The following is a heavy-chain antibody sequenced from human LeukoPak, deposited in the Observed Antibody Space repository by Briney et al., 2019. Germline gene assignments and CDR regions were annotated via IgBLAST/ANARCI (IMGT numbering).Heavy chain of an antibody. D-gene: IGHD1-26*01. CDR3: AKDYSGSYYYFDY. CDR1: GFTFSIFA. CDR2: ISGGGGST. V-gene: IGHV3-23*01. J-gene: IGHJ4*02. Sequence: GGSLRLSCAASGFTFSIFAMSWVRQAPGKGLEWVSTISGGGGSTFYADSVRGRLTISRDNFKNTLYLQVNSLRAEDTAVYYCAKDYSGSYYYFDYWGQGTLVTVSS.